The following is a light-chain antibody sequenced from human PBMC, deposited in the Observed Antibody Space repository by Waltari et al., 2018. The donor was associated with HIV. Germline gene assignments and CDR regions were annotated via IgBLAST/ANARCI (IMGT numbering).Light chain of an antibody. J-gene: IGLJ3*02. CDR1: SSDVAIYNY. CDR2: EVN. Sequence: QSALTQPRSVSGSPGQSVTISCSGTSSDVAIYNYISWYHQQPGKAPKVINYEVNKRPSGGPDRVSGSKSANTASLTISGLRAEDEGDYYCCSYAGTYTWLFGGGTKLTVL. CDR3: CSYAGTYTWL. V-gene: IGLV2-11*01.